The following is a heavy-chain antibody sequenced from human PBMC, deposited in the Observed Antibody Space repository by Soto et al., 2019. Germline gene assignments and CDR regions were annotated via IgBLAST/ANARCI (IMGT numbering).Heavy chain of an antibody. CDR3: ARVHRLGTVTTGGAFDI. J-gene: IGHJ3*02. CDR1: GFTSSSYS. CDR2: ISSSSSYI. Sequence: GGTLRLSCAASGFTSSSYSMNWVRQAPGKGLERVSSISSSSSYIYNADSAKGRFTISRDNAKNSLYLQMNSLRAGDTAVYYCARVHRLGTVTTGGAFDIWGQGTMVTVSS. V-gene: IGHV3-21*01. D-gene: IGHD4-17*01.